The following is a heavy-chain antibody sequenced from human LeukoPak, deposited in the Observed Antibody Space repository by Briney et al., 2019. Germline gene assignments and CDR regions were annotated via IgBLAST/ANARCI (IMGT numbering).Heavy chain of an antibody. CDR2: ISGSGGST. Sequence: GGSLRLSCAASGFTFSSYAMSWVRQAPGKGLEWVSAISGSGGSTYYADSVKGRFTISRDNSKNTLYLQMNSLRAEDTAVYYCAKGGPYDYVWGSYPVAFDIWGQGTMVTVSS. CDR3: AKGGPYDYVWGSYPVAFDI. CDR1: GFTFSSYA. D-gene: IGHD3-16*01. J-gene: IGHJ3*02. V-gene: IGHV3-23*01.